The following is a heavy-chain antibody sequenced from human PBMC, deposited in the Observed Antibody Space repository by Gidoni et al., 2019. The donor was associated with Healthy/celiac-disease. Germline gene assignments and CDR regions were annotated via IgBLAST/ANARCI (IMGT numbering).Heavy chain of an antibody. J-gene: IGHJ3*02. V-gene: IGHV3-21*01. Sequence: EVQLVESGGGLVKPGGSLRLSCAASGFTFSSYSMNWVRQAPGKGLEWVSSISSSSSYIYYADSVKGRFTISRDNAKNSLYLQMNSLRAEDTAVYYCARDQSRDGYNYGDSAFDIWGQGTMVTVSS. CDR3: ARDQSRDGYNYGDSAFDI. CDR2: ISSSSSYI. CDR1: GFTFSSYS. D-gene: IGHD5-12*01.